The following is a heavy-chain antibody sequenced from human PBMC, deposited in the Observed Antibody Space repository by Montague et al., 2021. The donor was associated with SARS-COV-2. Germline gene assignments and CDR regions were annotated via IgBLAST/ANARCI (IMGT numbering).Heavy chain of an antibody. CDR2: LYYSGST. CDR1: GGSISSSSYY. Sequence: SETLSLTCTVSGGSISSSSYYWGWIRQPPGKGLEWIVSLYYSGSTYYNPSPKSRVTISVDTSKNQFSLKLSSVTAADTAVYYCARRVTGTTVHYYYYGMDVWGQGTTVTVSS. CDR3: ARRVTGTTVHYYYYGMDV. D-gene: IGHD1-20*01. J-gene: IGHJ6*02. V-gene: IGHV4-39*01.